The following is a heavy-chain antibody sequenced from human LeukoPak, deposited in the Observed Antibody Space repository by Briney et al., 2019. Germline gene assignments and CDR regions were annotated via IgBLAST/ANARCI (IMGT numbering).Heavy chain of an antibody. J-gene: IGHJ4*02. CDR3: ARSVHDTSGYAY. CDR2: MYSGGAT. Sequence: GGSLRLSCAASGFTVSSSYMSWVRQAPGKALEWVSVMYSGGATYYANSVKGRFTISRDYSKNTLNLQMNNLGTEDTAVYFCARSVHDTSGYAYWGQGTLVTVSS. D-gene: IGHD3-22*01. V-gene: IGHV3-66*02. CDR1: GFTVSSSY.